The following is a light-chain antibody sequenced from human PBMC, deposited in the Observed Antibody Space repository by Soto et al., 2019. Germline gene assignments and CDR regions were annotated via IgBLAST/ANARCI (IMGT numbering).Light chain of an antibody. J-gene: IGKJ4*01. Sequence: EIVLTQSPATLSLSPGERATLSCRASQSVSSYLAWYQQKPGQAPRLLIYDASNRATGIPARFSGSGSGTDFTLTISSLQSEDFAVYYCQQYNQWPPITFGGGTKVDIK. CDR3: QQYNQWPPIT. CDR1: QSVSSY. CDR2: DAS. V-gene: IGKV3-11*01.